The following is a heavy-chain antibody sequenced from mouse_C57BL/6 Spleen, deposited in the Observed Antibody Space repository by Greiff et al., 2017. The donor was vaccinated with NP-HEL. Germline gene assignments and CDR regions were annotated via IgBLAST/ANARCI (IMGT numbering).Heavy chain of an antibody. D-gene: IGHD2-4*01. J-gene: IGHJ2*01. Sequence: EVQLQQSGPVLVKPGASVKMSCKASGYTFTDYYMNWVKQSHGKSLEWIGVINPYNGGTSYNQKFKGKATLTVDKSSSTAYMELNSLTSEDSAVYYCARSYDYDGYFDYWGQGTTLTVSS. V-gene: IGHV1-19*01. CDR3: ARSYDYDGYFDY. CDR2: INPYNGGT. CDR1: GYTFTDYY.